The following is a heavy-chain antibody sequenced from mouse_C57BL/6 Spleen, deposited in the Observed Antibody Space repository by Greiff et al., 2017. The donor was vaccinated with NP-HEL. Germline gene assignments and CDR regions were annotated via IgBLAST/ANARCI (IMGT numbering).Heavy chain of an antibody. CDR2: IDPETGGN. Sequence: VQLQQSGAELVRPGASVTLSCKASGYTFTDYEMHWVKQTPVHGLEWIGAIDPETGGNAYNQKFKGKAILTADQSSRTAYMELRSLTSEDSAVYYCTKGPHGSSFFDYGGQGTTLTVSS. CDR3: TKGPHGSSFFDY. V-gene: IGHV1-15*01. J-gene: IGHJ2*01. D-gene: IGHD1-1*01. CDR1: GYTFTDYE.